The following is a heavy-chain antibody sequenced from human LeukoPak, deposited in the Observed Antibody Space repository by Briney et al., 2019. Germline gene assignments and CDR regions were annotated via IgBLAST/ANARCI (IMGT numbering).Heavy chain of an antibody. Sequence: PGGSLRLSCAASGFTFSSYGMHWVRQTPGKGLEWVAFIRYDGSDKYYADSVKGRFTISRDSSKNTLYLQMNSLRVDDTAVYYCAKDLTTVTTQGDYWGQGTLVTVSS. CDR3: AKDLTTVTTQGDY. CDR2: IRYDGSDK. D-gene: IGHD4-17*01. J-gene: IGHJ4*02. CDR1: GFTFSSYG. V-gene: IGHV3-30*02.